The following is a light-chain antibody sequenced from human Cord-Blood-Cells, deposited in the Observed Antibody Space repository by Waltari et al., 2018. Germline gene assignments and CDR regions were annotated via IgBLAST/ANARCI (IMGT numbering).Light chain of an antibody. CDR1: SAHIASNT. J-gene: IGLJ1*01. V-gene: IGLV1-44*01. CDR3: AAWDDSLNGYV. Sequence: QSVLTQPPSASGTPRQSVTSPSSGCSAHIASNTVNVYQQLPGTAPKLLIYSNNQRPAGFPDRFSGSKSGTSASLAISGLQSEDEADYYCAAWDDSLNGYVFGTGTKVTVL. CDR2: SNN.